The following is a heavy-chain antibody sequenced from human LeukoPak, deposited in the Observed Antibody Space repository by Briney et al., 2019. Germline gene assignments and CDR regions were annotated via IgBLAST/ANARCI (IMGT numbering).Heavy chain of an antibody. CDR2: ISYDGSNK. J-gene: IGHJ6*02. D-gene: IGHD2-2*01. Sequence: PGGSLRLSCAASGFTFGSYAMHWVRQAPGKGLEWVAVISYDGSNKYYADSVKGRFTISRDNSKNTLYLQMNSLRVEDTAVYYCARDIVPAALYYGMDVWGQGTTVTVSS. CDR1: GFTFGSYA. V-gene: IGHV3-30-3*01. CDR3: ARDIVPAALYYGMDV.